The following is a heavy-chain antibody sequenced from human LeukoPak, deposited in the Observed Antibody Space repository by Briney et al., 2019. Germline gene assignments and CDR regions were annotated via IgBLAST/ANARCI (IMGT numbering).Heavy chain of an antibody. CDR3: ARGGSGWGPGGY. D-gene: IGHD6-19*01. J-gene: IGHJ4*02. CDR1: GFTFTSYW. V-gene: IGHV3-7*03. CDR2: IKQDGSEK. Sequence: GGSLRLSCAAPGFTFTSYWMSWVRQAPGKGLEWVANIKQDGSEKYYVDSVKGRFTISRDNAKNSLYLQMNSLRAEDTAVYYCARGGSGWGPGGYWGQGTLVTVSS.